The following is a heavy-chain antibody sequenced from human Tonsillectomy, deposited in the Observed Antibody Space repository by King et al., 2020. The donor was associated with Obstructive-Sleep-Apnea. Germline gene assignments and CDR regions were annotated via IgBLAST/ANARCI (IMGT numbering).Heavy chain of an antibody. CDR2: ISHSGST. J-gene: IGHJ4*02. V-gene: IGHV4-59*01. D-gene: IGHD3-16*01. CDR3: ARGRFGAYFDY. CDR1: GGSISNSY. Sequence: QLQESGPGLVKPSETLSLTCNVSGGSISNSYWSWIRQPPGKGLEWIGYISHSGSTEFLPSLRGRVTISLDTSKNQFSLKLSSVTAADTALYYCARGRFGAYFDYWGQGTLVTVSA.